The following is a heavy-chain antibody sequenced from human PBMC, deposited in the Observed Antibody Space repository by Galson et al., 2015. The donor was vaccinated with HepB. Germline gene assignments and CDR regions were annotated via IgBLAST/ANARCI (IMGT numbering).Heavy chain of an antibody. CDR1: GFTFSSYA. CDR2: ISGSGGST. V-gene: IGHV3-23*01. Sequence: SLRLSCAASGFTFSSYAMSWVRHAPGKGLEWVSAISGSGGSTYYADSVKGRFTISRDNAKNSLYLQMSSLRAEDAAVYYCVRDPLIVGVSGWFDPWGQGTLVTVSS. D-gene: IGHD1-26*01. J-gene: IGHJ5*02. CDR3: VRDPLIVGVSGWFDP.